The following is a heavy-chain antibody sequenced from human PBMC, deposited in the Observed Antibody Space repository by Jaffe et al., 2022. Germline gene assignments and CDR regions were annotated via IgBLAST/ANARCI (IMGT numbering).Heavy chain of an antibody. CDR1: GFTFSTYS. D-gene: IGHD3-10*01. J-gene: IGHJ5*02. Sequence: EVQLVESGGHLVQPGGSLRLSCAASGFTFSTYSMNWVRQAPGKGLEWVSYISSSSNTIYYADSVKGRFTISRDNAKNSLYLHMNSLRAEDSAVYYCAVSKVQYGPWGQGTLVTVSS. V-gene: IGHV3-48*01. CDR2: ISSSSNTI. CDR3: AVSKVQYGP.